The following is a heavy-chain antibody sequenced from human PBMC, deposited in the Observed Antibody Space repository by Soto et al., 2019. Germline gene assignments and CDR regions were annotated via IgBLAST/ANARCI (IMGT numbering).Heavy chain of an antibody. D-gene: IGHD2-8*02. Sequence: LQLQESGPGVVKPSKTLSLACSVSGGSIRSNDYFWGWVRQPPGKGLEWIASIYSNGGTYDSPSLKRRATVSIDTSKNQFFLTVRSVTAADTAVYYCASFLVGATARNDFDSWGQGTLVTISS. CDR1: GGSIRSNDYF. V-gene: IGHV4-39*01. CDR2: IYSNGGT. CDR3: ASFLVGATARNDFDS. J-gene: IGHJ4*02.